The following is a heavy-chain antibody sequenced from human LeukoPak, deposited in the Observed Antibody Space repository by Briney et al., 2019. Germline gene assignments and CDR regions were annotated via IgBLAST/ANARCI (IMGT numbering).Heavy chain of an antibody. D-gene: IGHD3-22*01. V-gene: IGHV3-23*01. Sequence: GGSLRLSCAASGFTFSSYATSWVRQAPGKGLEWVSAISGSGGSTYYADSVKGRFTISRDNSKNTLYLQMNSLRAEDTAVYYCAKERIGITMIVVVIDFDYWGQGTLVTVSS. CDR2: ISGSGGST. CDR1: GFTFSSYA. J-gene: IGHJ4*02. CDR3: AKERIGITMIVVVIDFDY.